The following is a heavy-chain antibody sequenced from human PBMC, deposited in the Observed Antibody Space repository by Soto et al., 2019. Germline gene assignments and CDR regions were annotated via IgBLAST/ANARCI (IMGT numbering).Heavy chain of an antibody. J-gene: IGHJ5*02. D-gene: IGHD6-19*01. CDR1: GFIFRNYW. CDR2: IKEDGSVT. V-gene: IGHV3-7*01. CDR3: IKASTVTGVGGYR. Sequence: GGSLRLSCTASGFIFRNYWMIWVRQAPGKGLEWVATIKEDGSVTYYVDSVKGRXTISRDNAKNSVHLQMTSLTDADTAVYYCIKASTVTGVGGYRWGQGTLVTVSS.